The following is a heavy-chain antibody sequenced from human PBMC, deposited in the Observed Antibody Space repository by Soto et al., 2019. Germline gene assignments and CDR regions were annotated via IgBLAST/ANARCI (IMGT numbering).Heavy chain of an antibody. CDR2: IYSGGST. J-gene: IGHJ5*02. Sequence: EVQLVESGGGLVQPGGSLSLSCAASGFTVSSNYMSWVRQAPGKGLEWVSVIYSGGSTYYADSVKGRFTISRHNSKNTLYVQMNSLRAEDTAVYYCARDVDDFWRGYYISWGQGTLVTVSS. D-gene: IGHD3-3*01. CDR1: GFTVSSNY. V-gene: IGHV3-53*04. CDR3: ARDVDDFWRGYYIS.